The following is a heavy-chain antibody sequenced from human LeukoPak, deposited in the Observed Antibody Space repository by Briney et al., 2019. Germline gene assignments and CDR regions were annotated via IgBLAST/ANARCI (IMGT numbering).Heavy chain of an antibody. J-gene: IGHJ5*02. D-gene: IGHD3-10*01. Sequence: SVKVSCKASGGTFSSSAISWMRQAPGPGPEWMGRIIPILGIANYAQKFQGRVTITADKSTSKAYMELSSLRAEVTAVYYCARGLVGKNWFDPWRGGTVVSVPS. CDR1: GGTFSSSA. CDR3: ARGLVGKNWFDP. V-gene: IGHV1-69*04. CDR2: IIPILGIA.